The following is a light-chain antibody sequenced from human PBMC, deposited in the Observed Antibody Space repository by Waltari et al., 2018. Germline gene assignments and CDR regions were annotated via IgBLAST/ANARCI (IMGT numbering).Light chain of an antibody. V-gene: IGKV3-20*01. J-gene: IGKJ2*03. CDR1: QSVTSTY. CDR3: QQYSSTPNS. CDR2: DVS. Sequence: EIVLTQSPGTLSLSPGERATLSCRASQSVTSTYLAWYQQKPGQAPRLLIYDVSSRATGIPDRFSGSGSGTDFTLTISRLEPEDFAVYFCQQYSSTPNSFGQGTKLEIK.